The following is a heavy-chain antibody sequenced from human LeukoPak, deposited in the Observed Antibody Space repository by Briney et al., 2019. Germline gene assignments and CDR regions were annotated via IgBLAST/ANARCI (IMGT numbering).Heavy chain of an antibody. D-gene: IGHD1-14*01. J-gene: IGHJ4*02. V-gene: IGHV3-33*01. Sequence: PGGSLRLSCAASGFTFSSYGMHWVRQAPGKGLEWVSIIWYDGSNEYYADSVKGRFIITRDNSKNTLYLQMNSLRAEDTAVYFCARVISGTGRLGHWGQGTLVTVSS. CDR1: GFTFSSYG. CDR3: ARVISGTGRLGH. CDR2: IWYDGSNE.